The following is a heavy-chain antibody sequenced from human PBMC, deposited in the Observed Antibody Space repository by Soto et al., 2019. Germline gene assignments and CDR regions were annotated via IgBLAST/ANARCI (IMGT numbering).Heavy chain of an antibody. Sequence: SETLSLTCTVSGGSISSYYWSWIRQPPGKGLEWIGYIYYSGSTNYNPSLKGRVTISVDTSKNQFSLKLSSVTAADTAVYYCARDKRGAGMDVWGQGTTVTVSS. CDR2: IYYSGST. CDR1: GGSISSYY. J-gene: IGHJ6*02. V-gene: IGHV4-59*01. CDR3: ARDKRGAGMDV.